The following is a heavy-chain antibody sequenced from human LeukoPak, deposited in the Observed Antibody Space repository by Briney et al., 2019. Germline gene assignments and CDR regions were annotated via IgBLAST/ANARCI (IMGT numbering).Heavy chain of an antibody. Sequence: ASVKVSCKASGYTFTGYYMHWVRQAPGQGLEWMGWINPNSGGTNYAQKFQGRVTMTRDTSISTAYMELSRLRSDDTAVYYCARGFIQASSTSCPSSWGQGTLVTVSS. CDR3: ARGFIQASSTSCPSS. CDR2: INPNSGGT. D-gene: IGHD2-2*01. CDR1: GYTFTGYY. J-gene: IGHJ4*02. V-gene: IGHV1-2*02.